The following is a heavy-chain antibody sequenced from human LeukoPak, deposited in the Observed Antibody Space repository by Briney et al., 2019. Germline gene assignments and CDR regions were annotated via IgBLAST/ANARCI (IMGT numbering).Heavy chain of an antibody. J-gene: IGHJ4*02. CDR2: IWYDGSNK. D-gene: IGHD6-19*01. CDR3: ATTGYSSGWYFDY. V-gene: IGHV3-33*01. CDR1: GFTFSSYG. Sequence: PGGSLRLSCAASGFTFSSYGMRWVRQAPGKGLEWVAVIWYDGSNKYYADSVKGRFTISRDKSKNTLYLQMNSLRAEDTAVYYCATTGYSSGWYFDYWGQGTLVTVSS.